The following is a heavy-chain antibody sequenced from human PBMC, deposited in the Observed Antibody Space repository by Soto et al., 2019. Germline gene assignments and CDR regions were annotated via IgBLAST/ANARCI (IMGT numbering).Heavy chain of an antibody. CDR1: GFTFSSYA. D-gene: IGHD3-9*01. CDR2: ISGSGGST. J-gene: IGHJ4*02. CDR3: AKGGVYYDILTGSPL. Sequence: PGGSLRLSCAASGFTFSSYAMSWVRQAPGKGLEWVSAISGSGGSTYYADSVKGRFTISRDNSKNTLYLQMNSLRAEDTAVYYCAKGGVYYDILTGSPLWGQGTLVTVSS. V-gene: IGHV3-23*01.